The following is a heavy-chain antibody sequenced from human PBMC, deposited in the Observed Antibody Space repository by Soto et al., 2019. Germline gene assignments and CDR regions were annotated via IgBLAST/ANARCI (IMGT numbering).Heavy chain of an antibody. D-gene: IGHD3-10*01. CDR3: ATSFPSGSYYNYFDY. CDR1: GYTLTELS. V-gene: IGHV1-24*01. J-gene: IGHJ4*02. CDR2: FDPEDGET. Sequence: ASVKVSCKVSGYTLTELSMHWVRQAPGKGLEWMGGFDPEDGETIYAQKFQGRVTMTEDTSTDTAYMELSSLRSEDTAVYYCATSFPSGSYYNYFDYWGQGTLVTVSS.